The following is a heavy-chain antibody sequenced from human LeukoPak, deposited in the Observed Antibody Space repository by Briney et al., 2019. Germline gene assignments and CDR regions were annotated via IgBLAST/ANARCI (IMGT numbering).Heavy chain of an antibody. CDR2: IIPILGIA. D-gene: IGHD3-3*01. CDR1: GGTFSSYA. J-gene: IGHJ4*02. Sequence: GASVKVSCKASGGTFSSYAISWVRQAPGQGLEWMGRIIPILGIANYAQKFQGTVTITADKSTSTAYMELSSLRSEDTAVYYCAAVITIFGVVTNEYYFDYWGQGTLVTVSS. CDR3: AAVITIFGVVTNEYYFDY. V-gene: IGHV1-69*04.